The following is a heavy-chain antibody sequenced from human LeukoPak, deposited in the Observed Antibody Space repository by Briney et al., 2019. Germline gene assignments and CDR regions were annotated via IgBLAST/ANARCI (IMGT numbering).Heavy chain of an antibody. Sequence: GGSLRLSCAASGFTFSSYGMHWVRQAPGKGLEWVAVIWYGGSNKYYADSVKGRFTISRDNSKNTLYLQMNSLRAEDTAVYYCAKDLGYCTSTTCHWDYWGQGTLVTVSS. V-gene: IGHV3-33*06. CDR2: IWYGGSNK. J-gene: IGHJ4*02. CDR1: GFTFSSYG. D-gene: IGHD2/OR15-2a*01. CDR3: AKDLGYCTSTTCHWDY.